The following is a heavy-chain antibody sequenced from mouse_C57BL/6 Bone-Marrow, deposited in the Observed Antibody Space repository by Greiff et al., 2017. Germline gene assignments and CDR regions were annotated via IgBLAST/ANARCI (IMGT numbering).Heavy chain of an antibody. J-gene: IGHJ4*01. Sequence: VQLQQSGTVLARPGASVKMSCKTSGYPFTSYWMHWVKQRPGQGLEWIGAIYPGNSDTSYNQKFKGKAKLTAVTSASTAYMELSSLSNEDSAVYYCTTFYGSSDGGYAMDYWGQGTSVTVSS. V-gene: IGHV1-5*01. CDR2: IYPGNSDT. D-gene: IGHD1-1*01. CDR1: GYPFTSYW. CDR3: TTFYGSSDGGYAMDY.